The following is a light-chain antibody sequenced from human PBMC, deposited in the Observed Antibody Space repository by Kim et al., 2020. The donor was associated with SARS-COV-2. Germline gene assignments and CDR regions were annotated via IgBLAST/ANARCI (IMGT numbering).Light chain of an antibody. V-gene: IGKV3-11*01. CDR2: DAS. CDR3: QQRSNWLRT. Sequence: LSPGERATLSCRASQSVSSYLAWYQKKPGQAPSRLIYDASNRATGIPARFSGSGSGTDFTLTISSLEPEDFAVYYCQQRSNWLRTFGQGTKVDIK. CDR1: QSVSSY. J-gene: IGKJ1*01.